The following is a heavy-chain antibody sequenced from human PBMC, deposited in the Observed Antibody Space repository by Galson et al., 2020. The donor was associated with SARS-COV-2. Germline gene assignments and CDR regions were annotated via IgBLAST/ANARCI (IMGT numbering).Heavy chain of an antibody. V-gene: IGHV3-33*01. J-gene: IGHJ6*02. CDR3: ARDLSSYYGMDV. D-gene: IGHD3-3*02. Sequence: GGSLRLSCAASGFTFSSHGMHWVRQAPGKGLEWVAVIWYDGSNKYYADSVKGRFTISRDNSKNALYLQMNSLRAEDTAVYYCARDLSSYYGMDVWGQGTTVTVSS. CDR1: GFTFSSHG. CDR2: IWYDGSNK.